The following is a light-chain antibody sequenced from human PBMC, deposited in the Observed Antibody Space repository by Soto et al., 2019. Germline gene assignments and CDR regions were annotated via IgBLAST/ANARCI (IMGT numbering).Light chain of an antibody. Sequence: EIVLTQSPGTLSLSPGERATLSCRASQSVTKNYLAWYQQKPGQAPMLLIYDAVNMATGIPDRFSGSGSGTDFTLTISRLEPEDFAVYYCQQCAHSPLTFGPGTKVEIK. CDR1: QSVTKNY. CDR2: DAV. V-gene: IGKV3-20*01. J-gene: IGKJ1*01. CDR3: QQCAHSPLT.